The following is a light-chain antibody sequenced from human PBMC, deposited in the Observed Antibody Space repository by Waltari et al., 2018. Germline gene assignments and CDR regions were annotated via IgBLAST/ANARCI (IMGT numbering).Light chain of an antibody. CDR2: DAS. Sequence: VVMTQSPGTLSVSPGERATLSCRASQSVSSNLARYQQKPGQAPRLLIYDASTRATGIPARFSGSGSGTEFTLTISSLQSEDFAVYYCQHYLNWPSTFGQGTRLEI. J-gene: IGKJ5*01. CDR3: QHYLNWPST. V-gene: IGKV3-15*01. CDR1: QSVSSN.